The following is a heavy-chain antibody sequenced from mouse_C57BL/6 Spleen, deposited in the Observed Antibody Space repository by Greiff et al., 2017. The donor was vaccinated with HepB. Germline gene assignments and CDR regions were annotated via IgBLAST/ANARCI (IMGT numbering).Heavy chain of an antibody. CDR2: ISSGSSTI. V-gene: IGHV5-17*01. D-gene: IGHD1-1*01. J-gene: IGHJ2*01. CDR3: ARDRYYYGSSLFDY. Sequence: EVHLVESGGGLVKPGGSLKLSCAASGFTFSDYGMHWVRQAPEKGLEWVAYISSGSSTIYYADTVKGRFTISRDNAKNTLFLQMTSLRSEDTAMYYCARDRYYYGSSLFDYWGQGTTLTVSS. CDR1: GFTFSDYG.